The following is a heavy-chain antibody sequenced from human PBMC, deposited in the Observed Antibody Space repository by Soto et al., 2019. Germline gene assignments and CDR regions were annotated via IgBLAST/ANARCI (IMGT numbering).Heavy chain of an antibody. D-gene: IGHD6-13*01. CDR3: ASDSSPYYGMDV. CDR2: IYHSGST. J-gene: IGHJ6*02. CDR1: ISSGGYS. Sequence: ISSGGYSWSWIRQPPGKGLEWIGYIYHSGSTYYNPSLKSRVTISVDRSKNQFSLKLSSVTAADTAVYYCASDSSPYYGMDVWGQGTTVTVSS. V-gene: IGHV4-30-2*01.